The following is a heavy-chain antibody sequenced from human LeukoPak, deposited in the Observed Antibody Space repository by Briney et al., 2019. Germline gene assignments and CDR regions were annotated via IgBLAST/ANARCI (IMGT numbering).Heavy chain of an antibody. CDR2: ISGSGGST. J-gene: IGHJ4*02. CDR1: GFIFSSYA. CDR3: AMAHFPPGSDC. V-gene: IGHV3-23*01. Sequence: GGSLRLSCAGSGFIFSSYAMSWVSQAPGKGLEWVSTISGSGGSTYYAPSVKGRFTISRDNSKNTLYLQMNSLRADDTAVYYCAMAHFPPGSDCWGQGTLVTVSS. D-gene: IGHD3-3*02.